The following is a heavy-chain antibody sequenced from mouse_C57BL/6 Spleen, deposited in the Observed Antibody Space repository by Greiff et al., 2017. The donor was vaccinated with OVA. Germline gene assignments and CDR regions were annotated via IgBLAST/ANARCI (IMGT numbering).Heavy chain of an antibody. CDR2: IRLKSDNYAT. CDR3: TGGTMVTWWYFDV. Sequence: DVMLEESGGGLVQPGGSMKLSCVASGFTFSNYWMNWVRQSPEKGLEWVAQIRLKSDNYATHYAESVKGRFTISRDDSKSSVYLQMNNLRAEDTGIYYCTGGTMVTWWYFDVWGTGTTVTVSS. J-gene: IGHJ1*03. CDR1: GFTFSNYW. D-gene: IGHD2-2*01. V-gene: IGHV6-3*01.